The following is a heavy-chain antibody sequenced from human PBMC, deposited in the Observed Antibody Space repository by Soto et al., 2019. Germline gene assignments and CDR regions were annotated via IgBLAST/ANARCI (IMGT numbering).Heavy chain of an antibody. V-gene: IGHV1-24*01. D-gene: IGHD2-21*02. CDR2: FDPEDGET. Sequence: ASVKVSCKVSGYTLTELSMHWVRQAPGKGLEWMGGFDPEDGETIYAQKFQGRVTMTEDTSTDTAYMELSSLRSEDTAVYYCATDLGDYCGGDCDAVLRHYGMDVWGQGTTVTVSS. CDR3: ATDLGDYCGGDCDAVLRHYGMDV. J-gene: IGHJ6*02. CDR1: GYTLTELS.